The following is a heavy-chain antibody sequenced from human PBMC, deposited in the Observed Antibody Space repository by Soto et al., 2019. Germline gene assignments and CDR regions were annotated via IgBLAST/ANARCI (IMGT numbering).Heavy chain of an antibody. Sequence: ASVKVSCKASGYTFTGYYMHWVRQAPGQGLEWMGWINPNSGGTNYAQKFQGWVTMTRDTSVSTAYMELSRLRSDDTAVYYCARDRNYDYVWGSPPGGMDVWGQGTTVTVSS. V-gene: IGHV1-2*04. CDR2: INPNSGGT. J-gene: IGHJ6*02. D-gene: IGHD3-16*01. CDR3: ARDRNYDYVWGSPPGGMDV. CDR1: GYTFTGYY.